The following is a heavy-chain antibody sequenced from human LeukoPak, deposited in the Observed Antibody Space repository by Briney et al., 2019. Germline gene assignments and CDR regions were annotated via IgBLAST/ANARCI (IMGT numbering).Heavy chain of an antibody. Sequence: SETLSLTCTVSGGSISSYYWSWIRQPPGKGLEWIGYIYYSGSTNYNPSLKSRVTISVDTSKNQFSLKLSSVTAADTAVYYCAGLCSGSYYDLVDYWGQGTLVTVSS. CDR2: IYYSGST. CDR3: AGLCSGSYYDLVDY. J-gene: IGHJ4*02. V-gene: IGHV4-59*08. CDR1: GGSISSYY. D-gene: IGHD1-26*01.